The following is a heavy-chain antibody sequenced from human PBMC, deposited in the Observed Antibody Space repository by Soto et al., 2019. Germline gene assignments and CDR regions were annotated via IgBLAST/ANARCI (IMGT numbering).Heavy chain of an antibody. CDR3: ARGGHVVVVTAAFDC. V-gene: IGHV1-46*03. CDR2: INPSGGHT. D-gene: IGHD2-21*02. J-gene: IGHJ4*02. CDR1: GNTFSNYY. Sequence: QVQLVQSGAEVKKPGASVKVSCKASGNTFSNYYIHWVRQAPGQGLEWMGTINPSGGHTTYAQKFLGRVTMTRDTSTSTLYMEVTSLRSEDTAVYYCARGGHVVVVTAAFDCWGQGTLVTVSS.